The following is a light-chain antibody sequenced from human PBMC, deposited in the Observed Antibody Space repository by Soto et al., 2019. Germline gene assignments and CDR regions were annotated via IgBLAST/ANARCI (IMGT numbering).Light chain of an antibody. V-gene: IGKV1-33*01. CDR3: QQFYNYPRT. CDR1: QDITNY. Sequence: DIQMTQSPSCLTASVGDSVTIACQSSQDITNYLNWYQQKPGKAPKLLIYDASTLQTGVPSRFSGSGSGTDFTLTISYLQSEDFGTYYCQQFYNYPRTFGQGTKVDIK. J-gene: IGKJ1*01. CDR2: DAS.